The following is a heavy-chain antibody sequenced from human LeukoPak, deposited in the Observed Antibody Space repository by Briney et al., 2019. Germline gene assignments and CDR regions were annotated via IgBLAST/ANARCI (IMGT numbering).Heavy chain of an antibody. J-gene: IGHJ5*02. Sequence: GGSLRLSCAVSGFTVSSNFMTWIRQAPEKGLEWVSSIFSVGTTYYADSVQGRFTISRDISQNTLYLQMNSLRVEDTAVYYCARDLNSGSGTGWFDPWDQGKQVIVSS. CDR1: GFTVSSNF. V-gene: IGHV3-53*01. CDR3: ARDLNSGSGTGWFDP. D-gene: IGHD3-10*01. CDR2: IFSVGTT.